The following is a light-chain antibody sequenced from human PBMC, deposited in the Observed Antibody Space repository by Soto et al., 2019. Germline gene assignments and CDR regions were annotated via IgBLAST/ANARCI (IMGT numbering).Light chain of an antibody. CDR3: QQYYSTPYT. CDR1: QSVLSRSNNNNY. Sequence: DIVLTQSPDSLAVSLGERATINCKSSQSVLSRSNNNNYLAWYQQRPGQPPKPLIYWASTRKPGVPDRFSGSGSGTDFTLTISSLQAEDVAVYYCQQYYSTPYTFGQGTKLEI. J-gene: IGKJ2*01. CDR2: WAS. V-gene: IGKV4-1*01.